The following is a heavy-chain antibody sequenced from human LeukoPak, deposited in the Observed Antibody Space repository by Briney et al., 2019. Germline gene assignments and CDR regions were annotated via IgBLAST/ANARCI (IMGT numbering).Heavy chain of an antibody. CDR1: GGTFSSYA. D-gene: IGHD3-22*01. Sequence: ASVKVSCKASGGTFSSYAISWVRQAPGQGLEWMGIINPSGGSTSYAQKFQGRVTMTRDTSTSTVYMELSSLRSEDTAVYYCARETPHDSSGYDEYFQHWGQGTLVTVSS. CDR2: INPSGGST. CDR3: ARETPHDSSGYDEYFQH. J-gene: IGHJ1*01. V-gene: IGHV1-46*01.